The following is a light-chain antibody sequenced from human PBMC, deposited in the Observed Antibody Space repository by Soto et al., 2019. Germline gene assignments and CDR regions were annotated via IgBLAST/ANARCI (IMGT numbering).Light chain of an antibody. V-gene: IGLV6-57*01. J-gene: IGLJ2*01. CDR2: EHN. CDR1: SGSIAANY. Sequence: NFMLTQPHSVSGSPGKSVTISCTRSSGSIAANYVQWYQQRPGSSPTTIIYEHNRRPSGVPDRFSGSTDSSSNSASLTISGLKTEDEADYYCQSHDTDSAVFGGGTKVTVL. CDR3: QSHDTDSAV.